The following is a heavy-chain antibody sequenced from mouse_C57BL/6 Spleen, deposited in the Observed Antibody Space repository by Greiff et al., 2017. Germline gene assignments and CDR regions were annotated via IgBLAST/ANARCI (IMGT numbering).Heavy chain of an antibody. CDR2: IDPETGGT. Sequence: VQLQQSGAELVRPGASVTLSCKASGYTFTDYEMHWVKQTPVHGLEWIGAIDPETGGTAYNQKFKGKAILTADKSSSTAYMELRSLTSEDSAVYYCTRTLIYDYFDYWGQGTTLTVSS. CDR3: TRTLIYDYFDY. CDR1: GYTFTDYE. J-gene: IGHJ2*01. D-gene: IGHD2-3*01. V-gene: IGHV1-15*01.